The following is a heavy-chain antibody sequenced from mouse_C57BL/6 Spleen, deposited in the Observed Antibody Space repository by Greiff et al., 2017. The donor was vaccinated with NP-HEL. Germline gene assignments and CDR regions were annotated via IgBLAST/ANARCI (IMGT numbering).Heavy chain of an antibody. CDR3: ARAYGSSYPYYFDY. Sequence: EVQGVESGPGMVKPSQSLSLTCTVTGYSITSGYDWHWIRHFPGNKLEWMGYISYSGSTNYNPSLKSRISITHDTSKNHFFLKLNSVTTEDTATYYCARAYGSSYPYYFDYWGQGTTLTVSS. D-gene: IGHD1-1*01. J-gene: IGHJ2*01. CDR1: GYSITSGYD. CDR2: ISYSGST. V-gene: IGHV3-1*01.